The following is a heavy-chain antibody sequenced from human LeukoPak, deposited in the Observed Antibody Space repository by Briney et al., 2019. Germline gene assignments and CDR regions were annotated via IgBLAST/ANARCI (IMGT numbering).Heavy chain of an antibody. J-gene: IGHJ4*02. V-gene: IGHV3-7*01. Sequence: GGSLRLSCAASGFTFSGYWMNWVRQAPGKGLEWVANINQGGNEKYYVDSVKGRFTISRDNTKNSLYLQMNSLRAEDTAVYYCARRKGTVVTTGFDYWGQGTLDTVSS. D-gene: IGHD4-23*01. CDR3: ARRKGTVVTTGFDY. CDR2: INQGGNEK. CDR1: GFTFSGYW.